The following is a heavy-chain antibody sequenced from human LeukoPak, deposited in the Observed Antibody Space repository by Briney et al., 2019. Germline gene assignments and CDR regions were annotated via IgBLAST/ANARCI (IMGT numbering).Heavy chain of an antibody. CDR3: AKKIGDYVWGSYRYLYDY. Sequence: GGSLRLSCAASGFTFSSYAMSWVRQAPGKGLEWVSAISGSGGSTYYADSVKGRFTISRDNSKNTLYLQMNSLRAEDTTVYYCAKKIGDYVWGSYRYLYDYWGQGTLVTVSS. D-gene: IGHD3-16*02. J-gene: IGHJ4*02. CDR2: ISGSGGST. V-gene: IGHV3-23*01. CDR1: GFTFSSYA.